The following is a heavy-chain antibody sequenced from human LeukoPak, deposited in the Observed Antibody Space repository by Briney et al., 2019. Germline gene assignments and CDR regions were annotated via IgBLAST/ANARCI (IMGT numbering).Heavy chain of an antibody. CDR3: TTQYSSGWDFDY. CDR2: IKSKTDGGTT. D-gene: IGHD6-19*01. J-gene: IGHJ4*02. V-gene: IGHV3-15*01. Sequence: PGESLKISCAASGFTFSNAWMSWVRQAPGKGLEWVGRIKSKTDGGTTDYAAPVKGRFTISRDDSKNTLYLQMNSLKTEDTAAYYCTTQYSSGWDFDYWGQGTLVTVSS. CDR1: GFTFSNAW.